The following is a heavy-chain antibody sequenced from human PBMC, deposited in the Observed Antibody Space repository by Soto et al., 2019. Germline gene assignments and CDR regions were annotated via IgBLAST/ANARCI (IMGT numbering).Heavy chain of an antibody. CDR3: ARGSKGTYGMDV. CDR2: IGSAGDS. J-gene: IGHJ6*02. V-gene: IGHV3-13*01. D-gene: IGHD3-10*01. Sequence: SCKAAQYKFTNYCVHWVRQVTGKGLEWVSVIGSAGDSNYAPSVKGRFTISRENAKNSLYLQMNSLRAGDTAVYYCARGSKGTYGMDVWGQGTTVTVSS. CDR1: QYKFTNYC.